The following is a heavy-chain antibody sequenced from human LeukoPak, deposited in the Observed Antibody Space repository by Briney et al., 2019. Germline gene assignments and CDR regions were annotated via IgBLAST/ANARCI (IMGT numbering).Heavy chain of an antibody. CDR1: GFTFDDYA. V-gene: IGHV3-9*01. CDR2: ISWNSGSI. J-gene: IGHJ4*02. Sequence: PGGSPRLSCAASGFTFDDYAMHWVRQAPGKGLEWVSGISWNSGSIGYADSVKGRFTISRDNAKNSLYLQMNSLRAEDTALYYCAKFSSTVTLFDYWGQGTLVTVSS. CDR3: AKFSSTVTLFDY. D-gene: IGHD4-17*01.